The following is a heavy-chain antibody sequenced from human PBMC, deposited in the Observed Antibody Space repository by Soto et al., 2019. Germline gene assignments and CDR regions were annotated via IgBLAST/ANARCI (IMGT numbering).Heavy chain of an antibody. CDR1: GFTFSNYA. CDR3: VKDFRGGYDWTHD. CDR2: IRGSGGPT. Sequence: EVQLLESGGDLVQPGGSLRLSCAASGFTFSNYAMSWVRQAPGKGLEWVSLIRGSGGPTNYADSVKGRFTASRDNSKNMLFLQMNSLRAEDTAVYYCVKDFRGGYDWTHDWGQGTLVTVSS. D-gene: IGHD5-12*01. J-gene: IGHJ4*02. V-gene: IGHV3-23*01.